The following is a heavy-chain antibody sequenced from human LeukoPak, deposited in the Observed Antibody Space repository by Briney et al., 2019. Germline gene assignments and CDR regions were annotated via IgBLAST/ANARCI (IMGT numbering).Heavy chain of an antibody. CDR3: ARHGSGSYHNDKHWFDP. V-gene: IGHV4-59*08. CDR2: IYYSGST. J-gene: IGHJ5*02. D-gene: IGHD3-10*01. Sequence: PSETLSLTCTVSGGSISSYYWSWIRQPPGKGLEWIGYIYYSGSTNYNPSLKSRVTISVDTSKDQFSLKLSSVTAADTAVYYCARHGSGSYHNDKHWFDPWGQGTLVTVSS. CDR1: GGSISSYY.